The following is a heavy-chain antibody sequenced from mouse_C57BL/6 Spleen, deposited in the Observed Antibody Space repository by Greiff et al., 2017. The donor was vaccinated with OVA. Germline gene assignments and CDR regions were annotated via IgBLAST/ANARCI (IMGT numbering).Heavy chain of an antibody. D-gene: IGHD2-4*01. CDR3: AREGLRRDYAMDY. CDR1: GFTFSDYY. V-gene: IGHV5-12*01. Sequence: EVHLVESGGGLVQPGGSLKLSCAASGFTFSDYYMYWVRQTPEKRLEWVAYISNGGGSTYYPDTVKGRFTISRDNAKNTLYLQMSRLKSEDTAMYYCAREGLRRDYAMDYWGQGTSVTVSS. J-gene: IGHJ4*01. CDR2: ISNGGGST.